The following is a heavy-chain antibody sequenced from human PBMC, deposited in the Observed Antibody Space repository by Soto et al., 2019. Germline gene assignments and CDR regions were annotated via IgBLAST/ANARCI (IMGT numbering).Heavy chain of an antibody. D-gene: IGHD3-16*01. Sequence: QVQLVQSGGGLVKPGGSLTLSCAASGFTFSDHYMSWLRKAPGKGLEWISYISDTTTTIYYADSVKGRFTISRDNAKNSLYLQMNSLRAEDTAVYYCARDRKPNRYGGLDFWGQGAQVTVSS. V-gene: IGHV3-11*01. CDR3: ARDRKPNRYGGLDF. CDR1: GFTFSDHY. J-gene: IGHJ4*02. CDR2: ISDTTTTI.